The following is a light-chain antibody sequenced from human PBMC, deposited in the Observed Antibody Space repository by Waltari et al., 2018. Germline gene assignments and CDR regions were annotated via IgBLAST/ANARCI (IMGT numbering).Light chain of an antibody. CDR3: MQGTHWPLT. Sequence: DVVLTQSPLSLPVTLGKPASISRKSSQSLVHRDGKTYLALFHKRPGKSPRRLIYKVANRESGVPDRFSASGSGTDFTLKISRVEAGDVGVYYCMQGTHWPLTFGGGTKVE. CDR2: KVA. V-gene: IGKV2-30*02. J-gene: IGKJ4*01. CDR1: QSLVHRDGKTY.